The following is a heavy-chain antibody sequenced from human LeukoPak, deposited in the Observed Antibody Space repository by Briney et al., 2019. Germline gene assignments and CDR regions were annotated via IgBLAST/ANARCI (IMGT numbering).Heavy chain of an antibody. CDR2: IHRDGNEK. V-gene: IGHV3-7*01. CDR3: AKAPTPKGPGTTCYPYWSF. Sequence: GGSLRLSCTASGFTFSDYWMSWVRQAPARGLEWVANIHRDGNEKFYVDSVKGRFTIARDNARNSLFLEMNSLEVEDTAGYYRAKAPTPKGPGTTCYPYWSFWGRGTLVTVPS. CDR1: GFTFSDYW. J-gene: IGHJ4*02. D-gene: IGHD1-1*01.